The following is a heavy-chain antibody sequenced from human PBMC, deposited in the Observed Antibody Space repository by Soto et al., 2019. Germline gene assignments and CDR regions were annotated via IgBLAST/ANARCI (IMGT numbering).Heavy chain of an antibody. CDR3: ARRDSPGYSSSWYSDYYYGMDV. J-gene: IGHJ6*02. D-gene: IGHD6-13*01. Sequence: VGSRRLSCAASGFTFSSYGMHWVRQAPGKGLEWVVVIWYDGSNKYYADSVKGRFTISRDNSKNTLYLQMNSLRAEDTAVYYCARRDSPGYSSSWYSDYYYGMDVWGQGTTVTVSS. CDR2: IWYDGSNK. V-gene: IGHV3-33*01. CDR1: GFTFSSYG.